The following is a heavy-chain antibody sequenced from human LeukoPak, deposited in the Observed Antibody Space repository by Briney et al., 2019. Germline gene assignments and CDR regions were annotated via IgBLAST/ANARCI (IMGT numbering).Heavy chain of an antibody. J-gene: IGHJ3*02. CDR1: GFTFTSSA. Sequence: ASVKVSXKASGFTFTSSAMQWMRQARGQRLEWIGWIVVGSGNTNYAQKFQERVTITRDMSTSTAYMELSSLRSEDTAVYYCAADNRANDFWSGYYAFDIWGQGTMVTVSS. D-gene: IGHD3-3*01. CDR2: IVVGSGNT. CDR3: AADNRANDFWSGYYAFDI. V-gene: IGHV1-58*02.